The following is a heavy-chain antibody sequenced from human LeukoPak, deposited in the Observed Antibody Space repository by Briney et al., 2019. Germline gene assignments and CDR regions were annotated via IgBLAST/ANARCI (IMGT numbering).Heavy chain of an antibody. CDR2: IKSKTDGGTT. CDR1: GFTFSNAW. Sequence: GGSLRLSCAASGFTFSNAWMSWARQAPGKGLEWVGLIKSKTDGGTTDCTAPVKGRFTISRDDSKNTLYMQMNSLKTDDTAVYYCTTLGATTRGGFDYWGQGTLVTVSS. D-gene: IGHD1-26*01. J-gene: IGHJ4*02. V-gene: IGHV3-15*01. CDR3: TTLGATTRGGFDY.